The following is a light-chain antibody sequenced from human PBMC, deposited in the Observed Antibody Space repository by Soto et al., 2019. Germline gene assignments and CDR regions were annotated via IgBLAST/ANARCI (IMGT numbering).Light chain of an antibody. Sequence: QSALTQHPSASGSPGQSVTISCTGTSSDVGGYNYVSWYQQHPGKAPKLMIYEINKRPSGVPDRFSGSKSGSTASLTVSGLQAEDEADYYCISCAGSGTVFGTGTKVT. CDR2: EIN. CDR3: ISCAGSGTV. J-gene: IGLJ1*01. CDR1: SSDVGGYNY. V-gene: IGLV2-8*01.